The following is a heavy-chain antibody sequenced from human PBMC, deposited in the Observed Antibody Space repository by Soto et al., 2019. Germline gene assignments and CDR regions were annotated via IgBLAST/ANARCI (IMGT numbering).Heavy chain of an antibody. Sequence: EVQLLESGGGLIQPGGSLRLTCAASGFTFSSYAISWVRQAPGKGLEWVSAVSANGQAIYYADSVRGRCTIPRDNSKNTVFLHMDSLSAEDTAVDDCAKDRRYPRDYFHYWGQGTLVTVSS. D-gene: IGHD2-2*01. CDR3: AKDRRYPRDYFHY. J-gene: IGHJ4*02. V-gene: IGHV3-23*01. CDR1: GFTFSSYA. CDR2: VSANGQAI.